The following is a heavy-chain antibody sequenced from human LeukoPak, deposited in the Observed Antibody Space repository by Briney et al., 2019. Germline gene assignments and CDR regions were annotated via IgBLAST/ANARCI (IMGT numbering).Heavy chain of an antibody. V-gene: IGHV1-24*01. CDR3: TTPTNRYCSSTSCYTPMDV. CDR2: FDPEDGET. Sequence: ASVKVSCKVSGYTLTELSMHWVRQAPGKGLEWMGGFDPEDGETIYAQKFQGRVTMTEDTSTDTAYMELSSLRSEDTAVYYCTTPTNRYCSSTSCYTPMDVWGKGTTVTVSS. D-gene: IGHD2-2*02. CDR1: GYTLTELS. J-gene: IGHJ6*03.